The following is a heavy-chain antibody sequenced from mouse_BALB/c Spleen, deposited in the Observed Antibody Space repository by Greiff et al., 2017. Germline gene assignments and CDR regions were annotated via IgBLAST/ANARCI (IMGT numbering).Heavy chain of an antibody. V-gene: IGHV5-6-5*01. J-gene: IGHJ3*01. CDR1: GFTFSSYA. CDR3: ARVYYYGSSYGLFAY. CDR2: ISSGGST. D-gene: IGHD1-1*01. Sequence: EVKLMESGGGLVKPGGSLKLSCAASGFTFSSYAMSWVRQTPEKRLVWVASISSGGSTYYPDSVKGRFTISRDNARNILYLQMSSLGSEDTAMYYCARVYYYGSSYGLFAYWGQGTLVTVSA.